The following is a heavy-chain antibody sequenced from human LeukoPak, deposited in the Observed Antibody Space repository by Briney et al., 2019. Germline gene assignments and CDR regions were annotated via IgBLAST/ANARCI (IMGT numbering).Heavy chain of an antibody. V-gene: IGHV4-59*12. J-gene: IGHJ4*02. D-gene: IGHD3-22*01. CDR3: TRSSGYYYPPGY. CDR1: GGSTNSYY. CDR2: IYYSGST. Sequence: SETLSLTCTVSGGSTNSYYWSWIRQPPGKGLEWIGYIYYSGSTNYNPSLKSRVTISVDTSKNQFSLKLSSVSAADTAVYYCTRSSGYYYPPGYWGQGTLGTVSS.